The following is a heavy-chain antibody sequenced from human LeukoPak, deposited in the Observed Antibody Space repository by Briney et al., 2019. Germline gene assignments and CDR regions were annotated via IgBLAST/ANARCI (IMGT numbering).Heavy chain of an antibody. CDR2: ISGSGGST. V-gene: IGHV3-23*01. CDR1: GFTFSSYA. CDR3: AKGGYSSSWSYYFDY. J-gene: IGHJ4*02. Sequence: PGGSLRLSCAASGFTFSSYAMSWVRQAPGKGLEWVSAISGSGGSTYYADSVKGRFTISRDNSKNTLYLQMSSLRAEDTAVYFCAKGGYSSSWSYYFDYWGQGTLVTVSS. D-gene: IGHD6-13*01.